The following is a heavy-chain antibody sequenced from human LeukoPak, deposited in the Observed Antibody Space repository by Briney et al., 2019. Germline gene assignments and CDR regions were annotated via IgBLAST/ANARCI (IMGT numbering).Heavy chain of an antibody. V-gene: IGHV3-30*02. J-gene: IGHJ1*01. CDR2: IRYDGSNK. Sequence: GGSLRLSCAASGFTFSSYGMHWVRQVPGKGLEWVAFIRYDGSNKYYADSVKGRFTISRDNSKNTLYLQMNSLRAEDTAVYYCAKDYYDSSGYYFAEYFQHWGQGTLVTVSS. CDR3: AKDYYDSSGYYFAEYFQH. CDR1: GFTFSSYG. D-gene: IGHD3-22*01.